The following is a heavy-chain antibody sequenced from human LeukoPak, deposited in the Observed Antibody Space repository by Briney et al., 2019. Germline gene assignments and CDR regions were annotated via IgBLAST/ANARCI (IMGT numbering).Heavy chain of an antibody. CDR1: GYTFTIYG. D-gene: IGHD4-23*01. CDR3: ARGMSDYGGNSDHDAFDI. CDR2: ISAYNGNT. V-gene: IGHV1-18*01. Sequence: ASVRVSCTASGYTFTIYGISWVRQAPGQGLEWMGWISAYNGNTNYAQKLQGRVTITTDTSTSTAYMELRSLRSDDTAVYYCARGMSDYGGNSDHDAFDIWGQGTMVTVSS. J-gene: IGHJ3*02.